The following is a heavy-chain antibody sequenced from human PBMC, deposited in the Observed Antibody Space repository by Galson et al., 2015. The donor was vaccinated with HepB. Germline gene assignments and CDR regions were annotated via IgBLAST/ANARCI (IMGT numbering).Heavy chain of an antibody. CDR1: GFTFSDDS. D-gene: IGHD6-6*01. V-gene: IGHV3-48*02. CDR3: ARATIAPRLFSSPFDY. J-gene: IGHJ4*02. CDR2: ISNNNIAI. Sequence: SLRLSCAASGFTFSDDSMNWVRQAPGKGLEWISYISNNNIAIYYADSVKGRFTISRDNAQNSMYLQMNSLRDEDSAVYYCARATIAPRLFSSPFDYWGQGALVTVSS.